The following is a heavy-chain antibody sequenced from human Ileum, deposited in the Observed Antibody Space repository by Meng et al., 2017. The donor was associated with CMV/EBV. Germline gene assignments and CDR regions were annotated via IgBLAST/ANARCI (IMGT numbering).Heavy chain of an antibody. J-gene: IGHJ4*02. D-gene: IGHD6-13*01. CDR2: IYYSGTT. CDR3: ARRSSGLFDY. Sequence: QVELQEPVPGLVKPSQTLSLTCTVSGGSISSGDYYWTWIRQPPGKGLEWIGYIYYSGTTYYDPSLKSRVSISVDTSRNQFSLQLSSVTAADTAVYYCARRSSGLFDYWGQGILVTVSS. CDR1: GGSISSGDYY. V-gene: IGHV4-30-4*08.